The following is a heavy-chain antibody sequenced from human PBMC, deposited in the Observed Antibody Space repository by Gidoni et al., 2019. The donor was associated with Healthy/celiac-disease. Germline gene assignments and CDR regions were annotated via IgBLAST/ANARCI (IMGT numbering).Heavy chain of an antibody. V-gene: IGHV4-59*01. CDR3: ARGRTYSYY. D-gene: IGHD2-21*01. J-gene: IGHJ4*02. CDR2: IYSNGKL. Sequence: QVQLQESGPGLVKSSENLSLTCIVPGGSMSSYYWTWIRQPPGKGLEWIGYIYSNGKLDYNPSLKSRITISVDTSRSQFSLKFNSVTAADTAVYYCARGRTYSYYWGQGTLVTVSS. CDR1: GGSMSSYY.